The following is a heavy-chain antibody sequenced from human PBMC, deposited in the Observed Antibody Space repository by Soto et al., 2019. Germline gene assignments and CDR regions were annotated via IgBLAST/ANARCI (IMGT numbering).Heavy chain of an antibody. CDR2: ISYDGSNK. CDR1: GFTFSSYG. D-gene: IGHD6-19*01. J-gene: IGHJ4*02. Sequence: QVQLVESGGGVVQPGRSLRLSCAASGFTFSSYGMHWVRQAPGKGLEWVAVISYDGSNKYYADSVKGRFTISRDNSKNTLYLQMNSLRAEDTAVYYCAKDGTGEQWGYYFDYWGQGTLVTVSS. V-gene: IGHV3-30*18. CDR3: AKDGTGEQWGYYFDY.